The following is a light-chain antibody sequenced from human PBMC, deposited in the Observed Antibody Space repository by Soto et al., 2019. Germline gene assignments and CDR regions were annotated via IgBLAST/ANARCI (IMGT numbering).Light chain of an antibody. Sequence: EIVLTQSPATLSLSPGERDTNSCRASQRVSSYLAWYQQKPGQAPRLLIYDASNRATGIPARFSGSGSGTDFTLTISSLEPEDFAVYYCQQRSNWPLITFGQGTRLEIK. CDR1: QRVSSY. V-gene: IGKV3-11*01. J-gene: IGKJ5*01. CDR2: DAS. CDR3: QQRSNWPLIT.